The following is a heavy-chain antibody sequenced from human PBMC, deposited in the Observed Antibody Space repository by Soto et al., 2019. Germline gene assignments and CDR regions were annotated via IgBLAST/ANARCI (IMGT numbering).Heavy chain of an antibody. CDR3: ARDLNWDAWRAGNFDH. J-gene: IGHJ4*02. CDR2: ISSSSSTI. V-gene: IGHV3-48*01. Sequence: GGSLRPSCAASGFTVSSYRMNWVRQAPGKGLEWVSYISSSSSTIYYADSVKGRFTISRDNAKNSLYLQMNSLRAEDTAVYYCARDLNWDAWRAGNFDHCGQGTL. D-gene: IGHD7-27*01. CDR1: GFTVSSYR.